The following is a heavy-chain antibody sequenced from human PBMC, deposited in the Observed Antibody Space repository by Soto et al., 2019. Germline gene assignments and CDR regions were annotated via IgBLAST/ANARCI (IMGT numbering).Heavy chain of an antibody. J-gene: IGHJ6*02. CDR3: ARESAQKWLVPGGMDV. D-gene: IGHD6-19*01. Sequence: ASVKVSCKASGYTVTSYFMHWVRQAPGQGLEWMGIINPSGGRTSYAPKFEGRVTMTRDTSTSTVYMELSSLRSEDTAVYYCARESAQKWLVPGGMDVWGQGTTVTVSS. CDR2: INPSGGRT. CDR1: GYTVTSYF. V-gene: IGHV1-46*01.